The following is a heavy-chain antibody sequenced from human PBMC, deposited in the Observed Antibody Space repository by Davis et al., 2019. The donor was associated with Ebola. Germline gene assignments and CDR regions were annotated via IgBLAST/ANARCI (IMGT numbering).Heavy chain of an antibody. CDR2: IYHSGST. J-gene: IGHJ4*02. D-gene: IGHD4-11*01. CDR3: ARDRSTTVTTGTLDY. V-gene: IGHV4-38-2*02. CDR1: GGSFSGYY. Sequence: PGGSLRLSCAVYGGSFSGYYWGWIRQPPGRGLEWIGSIYHSGSTYYNSSLKSRVTISVDTSKNQFSLKLSSVTAADTAVYYCARDRSTTVTTGTLDYWGQGTLVTVSS.